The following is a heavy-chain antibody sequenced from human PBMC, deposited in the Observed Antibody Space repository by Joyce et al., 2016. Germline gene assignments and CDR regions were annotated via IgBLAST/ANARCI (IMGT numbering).Heavy chain of an antibody. CDR2: IANDGNKK. D-gene: IGHD3-16*01. V-gene: IGHV3-30*18. J-gene: IGHJ4*02. CDR3: AKRYDYVDY. Sequence: QVQLVESGGGVVQPGRSLRLSCAASGFTFSNYGMHWVRQAPGKGVEWVAVIANDGNKKYYADSGKGRFTISRDNSKNTLYLQMNSLRAEDTAVYYCAKRYDYVDYWGQGTLVTVSS. CDR1: GFTFSNYG.